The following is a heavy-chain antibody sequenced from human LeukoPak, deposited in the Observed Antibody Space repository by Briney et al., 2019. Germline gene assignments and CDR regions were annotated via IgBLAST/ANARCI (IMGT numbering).Heavy chain of an antibody. D-gene: IGHD3-10*01. CDR2: ISGSGETT. CDR1: GFTFSRYV. V-gene: IGHV3-23*01. CDR3: AREGAYYGSGSFDY. Sequence: PGGSLRLSCAVSGFTFSRYVMAWVRQAPGKGLEWVSAISGSGETTYFVDSVEGRFTISRDNSKNTLYLQMNSLRVEDTAVYYCAREGAYYGSGSFDYWGQGTLVTVSS. J-gene: IGHJ4*02.